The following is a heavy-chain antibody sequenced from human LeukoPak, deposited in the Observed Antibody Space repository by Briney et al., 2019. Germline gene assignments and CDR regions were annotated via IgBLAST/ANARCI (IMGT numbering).Heavy chain of an antibody. CDR2: ISGSGGST. CDR1: GFTFSSYA. J-gene: IGHJ4*02. Sequence: GGSLRLSCAASGFTFSSYAMGWVRQAPGKGLEWVSAISGSGGSTYYADSVKGRFTISRDNSKNTLYLQMNSLRAEDTAVYYCAKDIAAAGGLFDYWGQGTLVTVSS. V-gene: IGHV3-23*01. CDR3: AKDIAAAGGLFDY. D-gene: IGHD6-13*01.